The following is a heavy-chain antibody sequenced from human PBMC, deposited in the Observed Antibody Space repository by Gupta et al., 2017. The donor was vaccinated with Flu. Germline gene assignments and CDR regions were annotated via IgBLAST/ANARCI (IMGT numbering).Heavy chain of an antibody. Sequence: MSWVRQAPGKGLEWVSVIYSGGSTYYADSVKGRFTISRDNSKNTLYLQMNSLRAEDTAVYYCARDHAPRSSGAAIWCAFDIWGQGTMVTVSS. D-gene: IGHD2-2*01. J-gene: IGHJ3*02. V-gene: IGHV3-53*01. CDR2: IYSGGST. CDR3: ARDHAPRSSGAAIWCAFDI.